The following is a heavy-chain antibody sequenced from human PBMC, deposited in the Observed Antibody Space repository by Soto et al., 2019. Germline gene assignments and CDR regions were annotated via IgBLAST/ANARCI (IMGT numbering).Heavy chain of an antibody. V-gene: IGHV3-30*18. CDR2: ISYDGSNK. CDR3: AKDDIPYSYGDNWFDP. CDR1: GFTFSSYG. Sequence: GGSLRLSCAASGFTFSSYGMHWVRQAPGKGLEWVAVISYDGSNKYYADSVKGRFTISRDNSKNTLYLQMNSLRAEDTAVYYCAKDDIPYSYGDNWFDPWGQGTLVTVSS. D-gene: IGHD5-18*01. J-gene: IGHJ5*02.